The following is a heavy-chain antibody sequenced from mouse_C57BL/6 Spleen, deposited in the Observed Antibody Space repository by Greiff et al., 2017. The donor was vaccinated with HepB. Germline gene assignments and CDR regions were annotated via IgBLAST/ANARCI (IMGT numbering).Heavy chain of an antibody. CDR1: GYTFTDYN. Sequence: EVQLQQSGPELVKPGASVKIPCKASGYTFTDYNMDWVKQSHGKSLEWIGDINPNNGGTIYNQKFKGKATLTVDKSSSTAYMELRSLTSEGTAVYYCARERLITTVVDYYAMDYWGQGTSVTVSS. CDR2: INPNNGGT. J-gene: IGHJ4*01. V-gene: IGHV1-18*01. D-gene: IGHD1-1*01. CDR3: ARERLITTVVDYYAMDY.